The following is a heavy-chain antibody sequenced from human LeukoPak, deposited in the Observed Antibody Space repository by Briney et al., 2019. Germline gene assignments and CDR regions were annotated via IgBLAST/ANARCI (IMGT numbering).Heavy chain of an antibody. CDR3: AKWVGTLGSLDF. CDR2: ISSVSNAI. J-gene: IGHJ4*02. D-gene: IGHD4-23*01. V-gene: IGHV3-48*04. CDR1: GFTFGSYS. Sequence: GGSLRLSCAASGFTFGSYSMNWVRQAPGKGLEWLSYISSVSNAIYYADSVKGRFTISRDNGKNSLYLQLNSLRAEDTAVYYCAKWVGTLGSLDFWGQGTMVTVSS.